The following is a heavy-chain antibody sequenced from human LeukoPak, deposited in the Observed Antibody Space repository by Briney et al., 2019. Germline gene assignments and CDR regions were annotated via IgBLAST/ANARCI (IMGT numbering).Heavy chain of an antibody. CDR3: ARVGVGGSYLTKLPYYYYYMDV. CDR2: INSDGRST. D-gene: IGHD1-26*01. V-gene: IGHV3-74*01. CDR1: VFIFRRYW. Sequence: GWSLRLSCAACVFIFRRYWMHWVRQVPGKGRVWVSRINSDGRSTSYADSGKRRVTNSRDNAKNTVYLQMNSLRAEDTAVYYCARVGVGGSYLTKLPYYYYYMDVWGKGTTVTISS. J-gene: IGHJ6*03.